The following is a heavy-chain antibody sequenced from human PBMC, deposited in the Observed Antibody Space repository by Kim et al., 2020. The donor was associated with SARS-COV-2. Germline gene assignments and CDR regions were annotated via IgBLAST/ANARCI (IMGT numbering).Heavy chain of an antibody. D-gene: IGHD6-19*01. CDR1: GGSISSSSYY. J-gene: IGHJ1*01. CDR3: ARVKFDSSGWYLGGYFQH. Sequence: SETLSLTCTVSGGSISSSSYYWGWIRQPPGKGLEWIGSIYYSGSTYYNPSLKSRVTISVDTSKNQFSLKLSSVTAADTAVYYCARVKFDSSGWYLGGYFQHWGQGTLVTVSS. V-gene: IGHV4-39*07. CDR2: IYYSGST.